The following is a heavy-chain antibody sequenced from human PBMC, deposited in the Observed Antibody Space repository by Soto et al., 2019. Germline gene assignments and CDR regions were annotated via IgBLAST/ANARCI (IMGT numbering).Heavy chain of an antibody. J-gene: IGHJ6*02. CDR2: ISHDGSNK. CDR1: GFTFISYG. V-gene: IGHV3-30*18. D-gene: IGHD3-3*01. CDR3: AKGHTMTNYYYNYGMDV. Sequence: QVQLVESGGDVVQPGRSLRLSCVASGFTFISYGMHWVRQAPGKGLEWVALISHDGSNKYYADSVKGRFTISRDNSKNTLYVQMNSLRAEDTAVYYCAKGHTMTNYYYNYGMDVWGQGTTVTVSS.